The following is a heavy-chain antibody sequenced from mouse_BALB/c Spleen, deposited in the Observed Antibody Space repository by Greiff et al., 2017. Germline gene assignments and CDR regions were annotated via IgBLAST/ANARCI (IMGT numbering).Heavy chain of an antibody. Sequence: VQGVESGPGLVQPSQSLSITCTVSGFSLTSYGVHWVRQSPGKGLEWLGVIWSGGSTDYNAAFISRLSISKDNSKSQVFFKMNSLQANDTAIYYCARNVYYGYDPWYFDVWGAGTTVTVSS. V-gene: IGHV2-2*02. D-gene: IGHD2-2*01. CDR1: GFSLTSYG. CDR2: IWSGGST. CDR3: ARNVYYGYDPWYFDV. J-gene: IGHJ1*01.